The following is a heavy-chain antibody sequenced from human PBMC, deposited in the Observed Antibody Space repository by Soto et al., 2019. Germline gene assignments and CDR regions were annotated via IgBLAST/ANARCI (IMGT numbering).Heavy chain of an antibody. Sequence: VQLVESGGGLVQPGRSRRLSCVVSGISFDDYAMHWVRQVPGKGLEWVSGINWDSGDIGYADSVKGRFTISRDNAKNSLYLQMNSLRTEDTALYYCAKDTAPGFYDANGHLDYWGQGTPVTFSS. CDR2: INWDSGDI. CDR1: GISFDDYA. J-gene: IGHJ4*02. D-gene: IGHD2-8*01. V-gene: IGHV3-9*01. CDR3: AKDTAPGFYDANGHLDY.